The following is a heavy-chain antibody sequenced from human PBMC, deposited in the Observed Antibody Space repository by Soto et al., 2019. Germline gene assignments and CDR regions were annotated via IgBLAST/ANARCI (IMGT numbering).Heavy chain of an antibody. CDR3: ARGRGYSGDDHYYYFDMDV. Sequence: QVQLVQSGAEVKKPGSSVQVSCKASGGTFTNYPITWVRQAPGEGLEWMGGSIPIFGTANYAQKFQGRVTISVDESTSTAYMELSSLRSEDTAVYYCARGRGYSGDDHYYYFDMDVWGQGTTVTVSS. D-gene: IGHD5-12*01. J-gene: IGHJ6*02. CDR1: GGTFTNYP. V-gene: IGHV1-69*01. CDR2: SIPIFGTA.